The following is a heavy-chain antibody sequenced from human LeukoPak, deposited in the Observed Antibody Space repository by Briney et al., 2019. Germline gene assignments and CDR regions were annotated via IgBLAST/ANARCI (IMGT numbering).Heavy chain of an antibody. CDR1: GGSFSGYY. CDR2: INHSGST. D-gene: IGHD2-15*01. J-gene: IGHJ6*02. Sequence: SETLSLTCAVSGGSFSGYYWSWIRQPPGKGLEWIGEINHSGSTNYNPSLKSRVTISVDTSKNQFSLELSSVTAADTAVYYCARVGYYYYYGMDVWGQGTTVTVSS. CDR3: ARVGYYYYYGMDV. V-gene: IGHV4-34*01.